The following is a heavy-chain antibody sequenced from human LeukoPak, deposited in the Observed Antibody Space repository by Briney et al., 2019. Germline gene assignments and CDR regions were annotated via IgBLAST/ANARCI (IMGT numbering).Heavy chain of an antibody. J-gene: IGHJ6*02. D-gene: IGHD5-18*01. CDR1: GGSISSSSYY. V-gene: IGHV4-39*01. Sequence: SETLSLTCTVSGGSISSSSYYWGWIRQPPGKGLEWIGSIYYSGSTYYNPSLKSRVTISVDTPENQFSLKLSSVTAADTAVYYCARAPYSYYGMDVWGQGTTVTVSS. CDR3: ARAPYSYYGMDV. CDR2: IYYSGST.